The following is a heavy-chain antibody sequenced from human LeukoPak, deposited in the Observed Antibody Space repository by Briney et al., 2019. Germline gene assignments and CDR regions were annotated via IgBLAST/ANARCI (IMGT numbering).Heavy chain of an antibody. J-gene: IGHJ3*02. CDR2: ICGSVGST. CDR3: ARGEGVVSNDAFDI. Sequence: PGGSLRLSCAASVFTFSSYAMSSVRPAPGKGLEWVSGICGSVGSTYYADSVKGRFTISRDNAKTSLYLQMNSLRAEDTAVYYCARGEGVVSNDAFDIWGQGTMVTVSS. D-gene: IGHD3-16*02. V-gene: IGHV3-23*01. CDR1: VFTFSSYA.